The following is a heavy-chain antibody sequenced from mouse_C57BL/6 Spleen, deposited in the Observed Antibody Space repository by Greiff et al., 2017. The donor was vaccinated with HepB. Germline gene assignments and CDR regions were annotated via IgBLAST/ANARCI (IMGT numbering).Heavy chain of an antibody. CDR1: GFTFSSYA. CDR3: ASRANSYYFDY. V-gene: IGHV5-4*03. CDR2: ISDGGSYT. J-gene: IGHJ2*01. Sequence: EVKLVESGGGLVKPGGSLKLSCAASGFTFSSYAMSWVRQTPEKRLEWVATISDGGSYTYYPDNVKGRFTISRDNAKNNLYLQMSHLKSEDTAMYYCASRANSYYFDYWGQGTTLTVSS. D-gene: IGHD4-1*01.